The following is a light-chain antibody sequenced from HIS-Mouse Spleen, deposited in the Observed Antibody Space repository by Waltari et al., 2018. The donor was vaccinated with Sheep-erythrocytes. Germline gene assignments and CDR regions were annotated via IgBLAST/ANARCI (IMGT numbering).Light chain of an antibody. J-gene: IGLJ1*01. Sequence: QSVLTQPPSVSEAPRQRVPISCSGSSSNIGNNAVNWYQQLPGKAPKLLIYYDDLLPSGVSDRFSGSKSGTAASLAISALQSEDEADYYCAAWDDSLNGYVFGTGTKVTVL. CDR3: AAWDDSLNGYV. V-gene: IGLV1-36*01. CDR1: SSNIGNNA. CDR2: YDD.